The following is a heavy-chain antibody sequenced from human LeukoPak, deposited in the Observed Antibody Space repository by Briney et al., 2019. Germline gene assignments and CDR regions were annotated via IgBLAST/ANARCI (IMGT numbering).Heavy chain of an antibody. J-gene: IGHJ4*02. CDR1: GFTFSSYA. CDR2: ISGSGGST. V-gene: IGHV3-23*01. Sequence: GGSLRLSCAASGFTFSSYAMSWVRQAPGKGLEWVSTISGSGGSTYYADSVKGRFTISRDNSKNTLYLQMNSLRAEDTAVYYCAKVIRGSSTSCPDYWGQGTLVTVSS. CDR3: AKVIRGSSTSCPDY. D-gene: IGHD2-2*01.